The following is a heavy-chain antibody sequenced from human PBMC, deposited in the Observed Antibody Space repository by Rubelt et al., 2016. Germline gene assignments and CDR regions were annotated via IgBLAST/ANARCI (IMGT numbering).Heavy chain of an antibody. CDR2: ISSSGSDS. CDR1: GFIFNSLA. Sequence: EVQLLESEGGLVQPGGALRLPCAASGFIFNSLAMNWVRQAPGQGLEWVSTISSSGSDSYYADSVKGRYTSSRDNSGAELYLELNSLRVENTAICYWARSDALDVWGQGTMVTVS. J-gene: IGHJ3*01. V-gene: IGHV3-23*01. CDR3: ARSDALDV.